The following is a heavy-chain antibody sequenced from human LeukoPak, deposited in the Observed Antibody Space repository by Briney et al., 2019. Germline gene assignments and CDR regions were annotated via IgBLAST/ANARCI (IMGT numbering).Heavy chain of an antibody. CDR2: ISTYNGNT. Sequence: ASVKLSCKASGSTFTSNYIHWVRQTPGQGLEWMGGISTYNGNTNYAQKLQGRVTMTTDTSTSKAYMDLPSLRSDDTAVSYYESEDEDSGYDFNYWGQGTLVTVSS. V-gene: IGHV1-18*01. CDR3: ESEDEDSGYDFNY. D-gene: IGHD5-12*01. CDR1: GSTFTSNY. J-gene: IGHJ4*02.